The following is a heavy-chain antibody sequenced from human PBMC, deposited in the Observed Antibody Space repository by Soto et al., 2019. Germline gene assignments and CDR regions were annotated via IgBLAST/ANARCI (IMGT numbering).Heavy chain of an antibody. J-gene: IGHJ4*02. CDR3: ARAASGSFL. Sequence: ASVKVSCKASGHTFSSHDINWVRQATGQGLEWMGWMNPNPGNTGYAQKFQDRVTTTRNTSISTAYMELSSLRSEDTAVYYCARAASGSFLWGQGTLVTVSS. CDR2: MNPNPGNT. V-gene: IGHV1-8*01. CDR1: GHTFSSHD. D-gene: IGHD1-26*01.